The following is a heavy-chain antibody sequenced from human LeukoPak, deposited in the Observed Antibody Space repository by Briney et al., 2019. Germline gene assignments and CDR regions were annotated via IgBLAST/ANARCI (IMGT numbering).Heavy chain of an antibody. J-gene: IGHJ4*02. V-gene: IGHV3-23*01. CDR1: GFTFRSYA. D-gene: IGHD3-22*01. CDR3: AKEFDSSGYFDD. Sequence: PGGSLRLSCAASGFTFRSYAMSWVRQAPGKGLEWVAAISGSGDSTYYPDSVKGWFTISRDNSKNTLYLQMNSLRAEDTAVYYCAKEFDSSGYFDDWGQGTLVTVSS. CDR2: ISGSGDST.